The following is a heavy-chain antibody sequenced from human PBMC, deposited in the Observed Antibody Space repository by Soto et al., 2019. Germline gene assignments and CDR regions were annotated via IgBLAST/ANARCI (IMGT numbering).Heavy chain of an antibody. D-gene: IGHD4-17*01. CDR3: ARGPRGREGLYGDYYYYYYMDV. J-gene: IGHJ6*03. Sequence: GGSLRLSCAASGFTFSSYSMNWVRQAPGKGLEWVSYISSSSSTIYYADSVKGRFTISRDNAKNSLYLQMNSLRAEDTAVYYCARGPRGREGLYGDYYYYYYMDVWGKGTTVTVSS. CDR2: ISSSSSTI. V-gene: IGHV3-48*01. CDR1: GFTFSSYS.